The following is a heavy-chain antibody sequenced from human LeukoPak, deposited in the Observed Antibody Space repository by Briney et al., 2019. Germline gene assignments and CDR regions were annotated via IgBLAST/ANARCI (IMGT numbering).Heavy chain of an antibody. Sequence: GGSLRLSCAASGFTFSSYGMHWVRQAPGKGLEWVSAISGSGGSTYYADSVKGRFTISRDNSKNTLYLQMNSLRAEDTAVYYCAKSLERLYYYYGMDVWGQGTTVTVSS. V-gene: IGHV3-23*01. CDR3: AKSLERLYYYYGMDV. D-gene: IGHD3-3*01. CDR2: ISGSGGST. CDR1: GFTFSSYG. J-gene: IGHJ6*02.